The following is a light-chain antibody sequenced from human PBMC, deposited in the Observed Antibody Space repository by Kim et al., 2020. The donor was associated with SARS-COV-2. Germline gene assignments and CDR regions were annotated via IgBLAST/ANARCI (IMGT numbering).Light chain of an antibody. J-gene: IGLJ1*01. Sequence: TISCTGTSSDVGGYNYVSSYQQHPGKAPKLMIYDVSNRPSGVSNRFSGSKSGNTASLTISGLQAEDEADYYCSSYTSSSTLDYVFGTGTKVTVL. V-gene: IGLV2-14*03. CDR2: DVS. CDR3: SSYTSSSTLDYV. CDR1: SSDVGGYNY.